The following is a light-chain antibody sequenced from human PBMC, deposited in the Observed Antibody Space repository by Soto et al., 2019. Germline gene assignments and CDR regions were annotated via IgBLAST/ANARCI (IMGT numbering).Light chain of an antibody. V-gene: IGLV6-57*04. J-gene: IGLJ2*01. CDR3: QCYDRDFVV. CDR2: ENN. CDR1: SGSIDNNY. Sequence: NFMLTQPHSVSESPGQTLSISCTRSSGSIDNNYVQWYQQRPGSAPTTVIYENNQRLSGVPDRFSGSTNGTSNSASRTNSEQQTEDEADSYCQCYDRDFVVFGGGTKLTVL.